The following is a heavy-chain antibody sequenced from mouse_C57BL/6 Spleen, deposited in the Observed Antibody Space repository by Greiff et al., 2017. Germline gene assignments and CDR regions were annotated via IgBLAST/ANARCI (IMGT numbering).Heavy chain of an antibody. V-gene: IGHV1-77*01. J-gene: IGHJ3*01. Sequence: QVQLQQSGAELVKPGASVKISCKASGYTFTDSYINWVKQRPGQGLEWIGKIGPGSGSTYSNEKFKGKATLTADNTSSTAYMQLSSLTSEDSAVYFCDGVDFAYWGQGTLVTVSA. CDR2: IGPGSGST. CDR3: DGVDFAY. CDR1: GYTFTDSY.